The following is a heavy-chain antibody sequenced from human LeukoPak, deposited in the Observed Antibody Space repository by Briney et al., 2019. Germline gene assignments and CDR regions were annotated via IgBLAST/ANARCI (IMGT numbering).Heavy chain of an antibody. Sequence: GGSLRLSCAASGFTFSDYYMSWIRQAPGKGLEWVSYISSSGSTIYYADSVKGRFTISRDNAKNSLYLQMNSLRAEDTAVYYCARVSPIAVAGPTLFDYWGQGTLITVSS. CDR1: GFTFSDYY. CDR3: ARVSPIAVAGPTLFDY. CDR2: ISSSGSTI. J-gene: IGHJ4*02. D-gene: IGHD6-19*01. V-gene: IGHV3-11*01.